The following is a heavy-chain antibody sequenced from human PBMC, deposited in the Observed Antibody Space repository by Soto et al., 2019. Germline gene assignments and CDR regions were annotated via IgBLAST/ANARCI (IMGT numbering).Heavy chain of an antibody. CDR2: INAGNGNT. Sequence: ASVKVSCKASGYTFTSYAMHWVRQAPGQRLEWMGWINAGNGNTKYSQKFQGRVTITRDTSASTAYMELSSLRSEDTAVYYCAREDGSGFSNWFDPWGQGTLVTVSS. D-gene: IGHD3-10*01. CDR1: GYTFTSYA. CDR3: AREDGSGFSNWFDP. V-gene: IGHV1-3*01. J-gene: IGHJ5*02.